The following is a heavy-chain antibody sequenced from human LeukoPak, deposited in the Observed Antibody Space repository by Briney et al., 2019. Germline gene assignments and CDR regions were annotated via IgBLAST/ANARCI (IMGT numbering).Heavy chain of an antibody. V-gene: IGHV4-34*01. CDR2: INHSGST. CDR3: AATVVNYFDY. J-gene: IGHJ4*02. D-gene: IGHD4-23*01. CDR1: GGSFSGYY. Sequence: SETLSLTCAVYGGSFSGYYWSWIRQPPGKGLEWIGEINHSGSTNYNPSLKSRVTISVDTSKNQFSLKLSSVTAADTAVYYCAATVVNYFDYWGQGTLVTVSS.